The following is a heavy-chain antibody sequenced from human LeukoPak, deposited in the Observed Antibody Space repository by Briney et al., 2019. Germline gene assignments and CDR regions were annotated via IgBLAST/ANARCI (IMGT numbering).Heavy chain of an antibody. V-gene: IGHV1-69*13. D-gene: IGHD6-19*01. CDR3: ARDKMAVADNYYYYYGMDV. J-gene: IGHJ6*02. Sequence: SVKVSCKASGGTFSSYAISWVLQAPGQGLEWMGGIIPIFGTANYAQKFQGRVTITADESTSTAYMELSSLRSEDTAVYYCARDKMAVADNYYYYYGMDVWGQGTTVTVSS. CDR1: GGTFSSYA. CDR2: IIPIFGTA.